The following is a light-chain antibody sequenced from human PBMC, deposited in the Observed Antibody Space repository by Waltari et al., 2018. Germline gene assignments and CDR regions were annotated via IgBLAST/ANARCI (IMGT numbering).Light chain of an antibody. CDR2: DAS. Sequence: DIQMTQSPSSLSASVGDRVTITCQASQDISNYLNWYQQKPGKAPKLLIYDASNLETGVPSRFSGSGSGTDFTLTISSLEPEDFAVYYCQQRSNWPPLTFGGGTKVEIK. CDR1: QDISNY. V-gene: IGKV1-33*01. J-gene: IGKJ4*01. CDR3: QQRSNWPPLT.